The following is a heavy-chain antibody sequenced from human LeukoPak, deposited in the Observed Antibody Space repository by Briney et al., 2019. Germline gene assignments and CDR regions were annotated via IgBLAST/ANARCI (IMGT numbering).Heavy chain of an antibody. V-gene: IGHV3-9*01. D-gene: IGHD5-18*01. CDR2: ISWNSGSI. J-gene: IGHJ5*02. CDR3: ARDGRGGYSYGPRGWFDP. Sequence: GGSLRLSCAASGFTFDDYAMHWVRQAPGKGLEWVSGISWNSGSIGYADSVKGRFTISRDNAKNSLYLQMNSLRAEDTAVYYCARDGRGGYSYGPRGWFDPWGQGTLVTVSS. CDR1: GFTFDDYA.